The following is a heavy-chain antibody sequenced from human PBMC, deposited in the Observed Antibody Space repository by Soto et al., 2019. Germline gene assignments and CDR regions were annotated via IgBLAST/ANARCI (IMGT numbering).Heavy chain of an antibody. V-gene: IGHV3-33*01. D-gene: IGHD3-3*01. CDR1: GFTFSSYG. CDR2: ICSDGSSK. Sequence: GGSLRLSCAASGFTFSSYGMHWVRQGPGKGQEWVAVICSDGSSKYYADSVKGRFTISRDNAKNSLYLQMNSLRDEDTAVYYCARGYIDDFWSGSYYYYYYGMDVWGQGPTVTVSS. J-gene: IGHJ6*02. CDR3: ARGYIDDFWSGSYYYYYYGMDV.